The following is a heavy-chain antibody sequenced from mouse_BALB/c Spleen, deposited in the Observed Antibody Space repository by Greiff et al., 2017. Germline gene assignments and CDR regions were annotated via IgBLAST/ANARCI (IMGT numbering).Heavy chain of an antibody. CDR3: VRHGYHYAMDY. CDR1: GFTFNTYA. Sequence: EADGGLVQPKGSLKLSCAASGFTFNTYAMNWVRQAPGKGLEWVARIRSKSNNYATYYADSVKDRFTISRDDSQSMLYLQMNNLKTEDTAMYYCVRHGYHYAMDYWGQGTSVTVSS. J-gene: IGHJ4*01. D-gene: IGHD2-2*01. CDR2: IRSKSNNYAT. V-gene: IGHV10-1*02.